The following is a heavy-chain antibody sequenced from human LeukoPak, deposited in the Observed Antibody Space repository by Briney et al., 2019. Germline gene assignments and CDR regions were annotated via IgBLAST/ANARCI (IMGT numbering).Heavy chain of an antibody. V-gene: IGHV1-18*01. CDR1: GYTFTSYG. J-gene: IGHJ4*02. CDR2: ISAYNGNT. CDR3: VREAISYGDYEGLDY. Sequence: ASVKVSCKASGYTFTSYGISWVRQAPGQGLEWMGWISAYNGNTNYAQKLQGRVTMTTDTSTSTAYMELRSLRSDDTAVYYCVREAISYGDYEGLDYWGQGTLVTVSS. D-gene: IGHD4-17*01.